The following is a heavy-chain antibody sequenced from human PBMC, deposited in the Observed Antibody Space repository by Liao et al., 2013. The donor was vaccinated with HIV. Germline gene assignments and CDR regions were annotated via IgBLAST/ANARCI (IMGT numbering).Heavy chain of an antibody. V-gene: IGHV4-39*07. CDR3: ARARRYCTNGVCYTVYYFDY. CDR1: GGSISSSSYY. D-gene: IGHD2-8*01. Sequence: QLQLQESGPGLVKPSETLSLTCTVSGGSISSSSYYWGWIRQPPGKGLEWIGEINHSGSTNYNPSLKSRVTISVDTSKNQFSLKLSSVTAADTAVYYCARARRYCTNGVCYTVYYFDYWGQGTLVTVSS. J-gene: IGHJ4*02. CDR2: INHSGST.